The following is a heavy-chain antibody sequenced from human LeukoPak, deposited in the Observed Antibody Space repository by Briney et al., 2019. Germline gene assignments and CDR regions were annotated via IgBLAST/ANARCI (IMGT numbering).Heavy chain of an antibody. CDR3: ARGPNEYSGYDGRNNWFDP. V-gene: IGHV4-39*07. CDR2: IYYSGST. J-gene: IGHJ5*02. D-gene: IGHD5-12*01. CDR1: GGSISSSSYY. Sequence: SETLSLTCTVSGGSISSSSYYWGWIRQPPGKGLEWIGSIYYSGSTYYNPSLKSRVTISVDTSKNQFSLKLSSVTAADTAVYYCARGPNEYSGYDGRNNWFDPWGQGTLVTVSS.